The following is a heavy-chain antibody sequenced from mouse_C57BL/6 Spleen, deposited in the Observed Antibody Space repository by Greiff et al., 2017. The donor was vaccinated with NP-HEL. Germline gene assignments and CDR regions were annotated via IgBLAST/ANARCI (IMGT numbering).Heavy chain of an antibody. Sequence: VQLQQSGAELVRPGASVKLSCKASGYTFTDYHINWVKQRPGQGLERIARIYPGSGNTYYNEKFKGKATLTAEKSSSTAYMQLSSLTSEDSAVYFCARTYYGNYVGWYFDVWGTGTTVTVSS. CDR1: GYTFTDYH. V-gene: IGHV1-76*01. J-gene: IGHJ1*03. CDR3: ARTYYGNYVGWYFDV. D-gene: IGHD2-1*01. CDR2: IYPGSGNT.